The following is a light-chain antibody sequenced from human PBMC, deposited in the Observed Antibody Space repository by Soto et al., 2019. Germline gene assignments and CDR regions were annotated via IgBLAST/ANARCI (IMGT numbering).Light chain of an antibody. CDR3: HQYGSSPFT. Sequence: EVVLTQSPATLSLSPGERATLSCRANQSVSANYLAWYQQKPGQAPRLLIYGASSRATGIPDRFSGSGSGTDFTLTISRLEPEDFAVFYCHQYGSSPFTFGPRTKVDIK. V-gene: IGKV3-20*01. J-gene: IGKJ3*01. CDR1: QSVSANY. CDR2: GAS.